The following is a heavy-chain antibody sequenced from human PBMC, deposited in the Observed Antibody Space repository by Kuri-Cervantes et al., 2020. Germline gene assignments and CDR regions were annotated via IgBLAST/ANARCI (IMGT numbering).Heavy chain of an antibody. CDR1: GFTFSSYS. CDR3: ARSGGWRSWFDP. J-gene: IGHJ5*02. D-gene: IGHD3-3*01. CDR2: ISSGRGYI. V-gene: IGHV3-21*01. Sequence: GGSLRLSCAASGFTFSSYSMNWVRQAPGKGLEWVSSISSGRGYIYSADSLKGRFTISRDNAKNSLFLQMNSLRAEDTAVYYCARSGGWRSWFDPWGQGTLVTVSS.